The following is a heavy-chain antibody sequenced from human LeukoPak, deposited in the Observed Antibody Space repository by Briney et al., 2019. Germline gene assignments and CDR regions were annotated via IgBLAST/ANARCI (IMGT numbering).Heavy chain of an antibody. D-gene: IGHD5-18*01. Sequence: GGSLRLSCAAAGFTFSSYGMHWVRQAPGKGLEWVAVISYDGSNKYYADSVKGRFTISRDNSKNTLYLQMNSLRAADTAVYYCARVGYSYGFTYDYWGQGTLVTVSS. CDR2: ISYDGSNK. CDR3: ARVGYSYGFTYDY. J-gene: IGHJ4*02. CDR1: GFTFSSYG. V-gene: IGHV3-30*03.